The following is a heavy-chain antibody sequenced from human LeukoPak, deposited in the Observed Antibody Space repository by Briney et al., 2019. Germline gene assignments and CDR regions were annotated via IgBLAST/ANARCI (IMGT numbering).Heavy chain of an antibody. J-gene: IGHJ4*02. CDR3: AKRGVVIRVFLAGFHKEAYYFDS. CDR2: LSCRGGGT. D-gene: IGHD3-10*01. Sequence: GGSLTLSCAVSGITLSNYCMSWVRQAPGDGLEWVAGLSCRGGGTNYADSVQGRFTISRDNPKSTLYLHMNSLRAEDTAVYFCAKRGVVIRVFLAGFHKEAYYFDSWGQGALITVSS. CDR1: GITLSNYC. V-gene: IGHV3-23*01.